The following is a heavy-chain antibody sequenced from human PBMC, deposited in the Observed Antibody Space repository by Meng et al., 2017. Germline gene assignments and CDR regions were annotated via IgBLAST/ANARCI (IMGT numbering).Heavy chain of an antibody. D-gene: IGHD3-10*01. Sequence: GESLKISCAASGFTFSDYYMSWVRQAPGKGLEWVANIKQDGSEKYYVDSVKGRFTISRDNAKNSLYLQMNSLRAEDTAVYYCARVGIVTMVRAYYFDYWGQGTLVTVSS. CDR2: IKQDGSEK. CDR1: GFTFSDYY. J-gene: IGHJ4*02. V-gene: IGHV3-7*01. CDR3: ARVGIVTMVRAYYFDY.